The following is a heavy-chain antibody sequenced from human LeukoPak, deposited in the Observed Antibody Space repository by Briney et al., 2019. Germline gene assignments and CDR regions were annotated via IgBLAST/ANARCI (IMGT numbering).Heavy chain of an antibody. CDR3: VKDLGGSWAFDH. Sequence: PGGSLRLSCSASGFTFSRCAMHWVRQAPGKGLEFVSGINDNGGTTHYADSVKGRFTISRDNSKSMVFLLMTSLRPEDTAVYVCVKDLGGSWAFDHWGQGTPVTVSS. V-gene: IGHV3-64D*06. D-gene: IGHD1-26*01. J-gene: IGHJ4*02. CDR2: INDNGGTT. CDR1: GFTFSRCA.